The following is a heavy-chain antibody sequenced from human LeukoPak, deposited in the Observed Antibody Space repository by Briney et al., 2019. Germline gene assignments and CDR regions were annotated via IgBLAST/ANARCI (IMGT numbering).Heavy chain of an antibody. V-gene: IGHV3-30*04. Sequence: GRSLRLSCAASGFTFRTYAMNWVRQAPGKGLEWVAVISDDGSNKYYAESVKGQFTISRDNSKNTLYLQMNSLRAEDTAVYYCAREVENSSGWYSHFDYWGQGTLVTVSS. CDR3: AREVENSSGWYSHFDY. CDR2: ISDDGSNK. CDR1: GFTFRTYA. D-gene: IGHD6-19*01. J-gene: IGHJ4*02.